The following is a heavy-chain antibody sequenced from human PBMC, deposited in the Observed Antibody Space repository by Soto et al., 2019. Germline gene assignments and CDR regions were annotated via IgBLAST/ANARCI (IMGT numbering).Heavy chain of an antibody. CDR2: IRSKANSYAT. J-gene: IGHJ6*03. V-gene: IGHV3-73*01. D-gene: IGHD3-9*01. CDR1: GFTFSGSA. Sequence: GGSLRLSCAASGFTFSGSAMHWVRQASGKGLEWVGRIRSKANSYATAYAASVKGRFTISRDDSKNTAYLQMNSLKTEDTAVYYCTRHTRSYYDILTGPYYYYYYMDVWGKGTTVTVSS. CDR3: TRHTRSYYDILTGPYYYYYYMDV.